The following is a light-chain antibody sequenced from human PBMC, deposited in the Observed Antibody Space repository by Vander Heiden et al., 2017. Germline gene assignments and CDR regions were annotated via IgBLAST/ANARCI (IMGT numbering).Light chain of an antibody. CDR1: QSVLYSSNNKNY. Sequence: DIVMTQSPDSLAVSLGERATINCKSSQSVLYSSNNKNYLAWYQQKPGQPPKLLIYWASTRESGVPDRFSGSWSGRDFTLTISSLQAEDVAVYYCQQDDSTPQTFGQGTKVEIK. J-gene: IGKJ1*01. V-gene: IGKV4-1*01. CDR2: WAS. CDR3: QQDDSTPQT.